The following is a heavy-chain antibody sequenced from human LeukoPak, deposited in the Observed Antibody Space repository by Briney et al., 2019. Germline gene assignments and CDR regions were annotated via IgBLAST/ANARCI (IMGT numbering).Heavy chain of an antibody. CDR2: IKQDGSEK. CDR1: GFTFSSYW. CDR3: ARNYYDSSGYYSLCAFDI. D-gene: IGHD3-22*01. V-gene: IGHV3-7*01. J-gene: IGHJ3*02. Sequence: GGSLRLSCAASGFTFSSYWMSWVRQAPGKGPEWVANIKQDGSEKYYVDSVKGRFTISRDNAKNSLYLQMNSLRAEDTAVYYCARNYYDSSGYYSLCAFDIWGQGTMVTVSS.